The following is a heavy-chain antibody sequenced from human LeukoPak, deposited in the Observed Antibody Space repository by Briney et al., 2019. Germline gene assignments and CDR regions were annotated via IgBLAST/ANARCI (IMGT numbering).Heavy chain of an antibody. CDR2: IVLGAGNT. V-gene: IGHV1-58*02. CDR1: GFTFPNSA. D-gene: IGHD3-3*01. CDR3: AAQRGASLHDFWSTRLFDP. J-gene: IGHJ5*02. Sequence: ASVKVSCKASGFTFPNSAMQWVRQARGQRLEWIGWIVLGAGNTVYSHKFHDRVTITRDVSTNTAYMELDRLGSEDTAVYYCAAQRGASLHDFWSTRLFDPWGQGTLVTVSS.